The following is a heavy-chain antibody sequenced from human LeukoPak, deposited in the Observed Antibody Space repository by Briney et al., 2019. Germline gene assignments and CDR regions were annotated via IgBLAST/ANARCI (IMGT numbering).Heavy chain of an antibody. CDR2: ISAYNGNT. J-gene: IGHJ5*02. D-gene: IGHD3-22*01. CDR3: ARDGQYYYDSSGYVGWFDP. Sequence: ASVKVSCKASGYTFTGYYMHWVRQAPGQGLEWMGWISAYNGNTNYAQKLQGRVTMTTDTSTSTAYMELRSLRSDDTAVYYCARDGQYYYDSSGYVGWFDPWGQGTLVTVSS. V-gene: IGHV1-18*04. CDR1: GYTFTGYY.